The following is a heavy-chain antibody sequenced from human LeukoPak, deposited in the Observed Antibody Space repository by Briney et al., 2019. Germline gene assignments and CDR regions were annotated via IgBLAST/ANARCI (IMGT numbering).Heavy chain of an antibody. CDR2: LDPVDGET. V-gene: IGHV1-24*01. J-gene: IGHJ4*02. D-gene: IGHD3-3*01. Sequence: ASVKVSCKVSGYSLTQFSMHWVRQRIGRGLEWMGGLDPVDGETIYAQKFQGRVTMTENTSTDTAYMELSSLRSDDTAVYYCAILLEDYAFSTGSAKDYWGQGTLVTVSS. CDR1: GYSLTQFS. CDR3: AILLEDYAFSTGSAKDY.